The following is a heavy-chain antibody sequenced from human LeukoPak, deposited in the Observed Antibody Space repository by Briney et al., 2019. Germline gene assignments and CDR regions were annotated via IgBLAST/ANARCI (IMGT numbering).Heavy chain of an antibody. V-gene: IGHV3-30*03. CDR3: ARDMWRNGYSNAFNL. J-gene: IGHJ3*01. Sequence: GGSLRLSCAASGFTFSSYGMHWVRQAPGKGLEWVAVISYDGSNKYYADSVKGRFTISRDNSKNTLYLQMNSLRAEDTAVYYCARDMWRNGYSNAFNLWGQGTMVTVSS. CDR1: GFTFSSYG. D-gene: IGHD3-22*01. CDR2: ISYDGSNK.